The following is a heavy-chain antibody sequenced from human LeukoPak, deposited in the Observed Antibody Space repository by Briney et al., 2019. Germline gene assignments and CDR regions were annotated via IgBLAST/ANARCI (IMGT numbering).Heavy chain of an antibody. Sequence: ASVKVSCKASGYTFTSYDINWVRQATGQGLGWMGWMNPNSGNTGYAQKFQGRVTMTRNTSISTAYMELSSLRSEDTAVYYCARGVAPRTTIFGVVIIRSSRETGWYFDYWGQGTLVTVSS. CDR1: GYTFTSYD. J-gene: IGHJ4*02. CDR2: MNPNSGNT. CDR3: ARGVAPRTTIFGVVIIRSSRETGWYFDY. D-gene: IGHD3-3*01. V-gene: IGHV1-8*01.